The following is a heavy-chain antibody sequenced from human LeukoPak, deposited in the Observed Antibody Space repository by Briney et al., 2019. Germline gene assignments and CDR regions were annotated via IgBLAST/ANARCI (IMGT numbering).Heavy chain of an antibody. CDR2: MSYDGASE. V-gene: IGHV3-30-3*01. J-gene: IGHJ4*02. CDR1: GFTFSSYA. D-gene: IGHD5-24*01. CDR3: VRDRRDGNNWAYNFAF. Sequence: GGSLRLSCAASGFTFSSYAMHWVRQAPGKGLEWVSVMSYDGASEYYADSVRGRFTISRDHSQNMLYLHMTSLRDEDTPLYYCVRDRRDGNNWAYNFAFWGQGTLVTVSS.